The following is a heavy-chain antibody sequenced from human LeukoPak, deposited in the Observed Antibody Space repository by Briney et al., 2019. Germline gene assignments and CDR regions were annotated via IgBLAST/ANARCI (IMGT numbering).Heavy chain of an antibody. CDR3: ASPYRRIAAAGLDS. Sequence: ASVKVSCKASGYTFTSYAMNWVRQAPGQGLEWMGWINTNTGNPTYAQGFTGRFVFSLDTSVSTAYLQISSLKAEDTAVYYCASPYRRIAAAGLDSWGQGPRVTVS. J-gene: IGHJ4*02. V-gene: IGHV7-4-1*02. D-gene: IGHD6-13*01. CDR1: GYTFTSYA. CDR2: INTNTGNP.